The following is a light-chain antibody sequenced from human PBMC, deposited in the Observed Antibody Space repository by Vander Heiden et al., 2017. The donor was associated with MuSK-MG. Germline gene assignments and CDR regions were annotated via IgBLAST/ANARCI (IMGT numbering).Light chain of an antibody. Sequence: DIVVTQSPHSLAVSLGERAPLNCKSSQSVLYDSNNKNFLAWYQQKPGQPPKLLIYWASTRESGVPDRFSGSGSGTDFTPTISSLQAEDVAVYYCHQYYSPPFTFGPGTKVDIK. J-gene: IGKJ3*01. CDR1: QSVLYDSNNKNF. CDR3: HQYYSPPFT. CDR2: WAS. V-gene: IGKV4-1*01.